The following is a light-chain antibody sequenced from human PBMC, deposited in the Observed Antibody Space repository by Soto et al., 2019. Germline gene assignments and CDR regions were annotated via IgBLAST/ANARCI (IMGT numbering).Light chain of an antibody. CDR1: SSDVGGYNY. CDR2: DVS. J-gene: IGLJ2*01. V-gene: IGLV2-14*01. CDR3: SSYTSSSTLPV. Sequence: QSVLTQPASVSGSPGQSITISCTGTSSDVGGYNYVSWYQRHPGKAPKLMIYDVSNRPSGVSNRFSGSKSGNTASLTISGLQAEDEADYYCSSYTSSSTLPVFG.